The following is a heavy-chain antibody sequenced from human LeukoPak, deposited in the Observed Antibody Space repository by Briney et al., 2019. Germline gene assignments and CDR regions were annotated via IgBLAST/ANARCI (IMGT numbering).Heavy chain of an antibody. D-gene: IGHD3-10*01. CDR1: GFTFSSYR. CDR3: AKDSKRWKTYYYEAGSYYFDY. J-gene: IGHJ4*02. CDR2: IRYDGSNK. Sequence: PGGSLRLSCAASGFTFSSYRMNWVRQAPGKGLEWVAFIRYDGSNKYYADSVKGRFTISRDNSKNTLYLQMNSLRPEDTAVYYCAKDSKRWKTYYYEAGSYYFDYWGQGTRVTVSS. V-gene: IGHV3-30*02.